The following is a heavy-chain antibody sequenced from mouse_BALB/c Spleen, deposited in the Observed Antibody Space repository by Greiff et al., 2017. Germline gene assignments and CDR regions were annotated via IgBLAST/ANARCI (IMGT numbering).Heavy chain of an antibody. Sequence: EVMLVESGGDLVKPGGSLKLSCAASGFTFSSYGMSWVRQTPDKRLEWVATISSGGSYTYYPDSVKGRFTISRDNAKNTLYLQMSSLKSEDTAMYYCARGNDGYYLAWFAYWGQGTLVTVSA. CDR2: ISSGGSYT. CDR1: GFTFSSYG. CDR3: ARGNDGYYLAWFAY. D-gene: IGHD2-3*01. V-gene: IGHV5-6*02. J-gene: IGHJ3*01.